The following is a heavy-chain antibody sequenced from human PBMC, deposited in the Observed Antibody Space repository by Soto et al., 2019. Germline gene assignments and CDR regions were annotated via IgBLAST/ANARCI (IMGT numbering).Heavy chain of an antibody. J-gene: IGHJ4*02. V-gene: IGHV3-23*01. CDR3: AKRPHTVITEQRFDY. D-gene: IGHD4-17*01. CDR2: ISGSGGST. Sequence: EVQLLESGGGLVQPGGSLRLSCAASGFTFSSYAISWVRQAPGKGLEWVSAISGSGGSTYYADSVKGRFTISRDNSKDTLYLQMDGPRAEDTAVYYCAKRPHTVITEQRFDYWGQGTLVTVSS. CDR1: GFTFSSYA.